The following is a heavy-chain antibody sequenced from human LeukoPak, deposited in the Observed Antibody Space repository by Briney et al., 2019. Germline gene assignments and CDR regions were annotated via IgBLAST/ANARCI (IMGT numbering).Heavy chain of an antibody. V-gene: IGHV3-23*01. CDR3: AKDLLGVAAGNY. CDR1: GFTFSSHG. D-gene: IGHD6-13*01. CDR2: ISGSGGDT. Sequence: GGSLRLSCAASGFTFSSHGMSWVRQGPGKGLQWVSGISGSGGDTYYADSVKGRFTISRDNSKSTLYLQMNSLRAEDTAVYSCAKDLLGVAAGNYWGQGTLVTVSS. J-gene: IGHJ4*02.